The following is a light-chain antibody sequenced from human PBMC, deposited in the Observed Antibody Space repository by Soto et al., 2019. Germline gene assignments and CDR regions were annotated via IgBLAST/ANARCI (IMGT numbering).Light chain of an antibody. CDR2: EVS. CDR3: ISYTNSITLYV. V-gene: IGLV2-14*01. Sequence: SVLTQPASIFGSPGQSITISCTGTSSDVGGYNYVSWYQQHPGKAPKLMIYEVSNRPSGVSHRFSGSKSGNAASLTISGLQAEDEADYYCISYTNSITLYVFGTGTKVTVL. CDR1: SSDVGGYNY. J-gene: IGLJ1*01.